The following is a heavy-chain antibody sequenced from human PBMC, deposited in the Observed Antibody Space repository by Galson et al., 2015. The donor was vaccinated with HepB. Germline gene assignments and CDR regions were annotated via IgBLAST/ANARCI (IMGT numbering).Heavy chain of an antibody. V-gene: IGHV3-49*04. J-gene: IGHJ4*02. CDR2: IRSKAYGGTT. CDR1: GFTFGDYP. D-gene: IGHD3-16*01. CDR3: TRERGGGVDY. Sequence: SLRLSCATSGFTFGDYPISWVRQAPGKGLEWVGFIRSKAYGGTTEYAASVKGRFTISRDDSRSIAYLQMNSLKTEDTAVFYCTRERGGGVDYWGQGTLVTVSS.